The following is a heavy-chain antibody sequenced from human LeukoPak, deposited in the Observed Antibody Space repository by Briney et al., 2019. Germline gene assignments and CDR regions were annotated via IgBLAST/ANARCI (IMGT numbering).Heavy chain of an antibody. J-gene: IGHJ5*02. CDR1: AFTFSRYG. D-gene: IGHD3-10*01. Sequence: PGGSLRLSCAASAFTFSRYGMHWVRQAPGKGLEWVALIRSDGNNKYYADSVKGRFTISRDNSKNTLSLQMNSLRTEDTAVYYCAKDRYGSGSDTPWGHGTLVTVSS. CDR2: IRSDGNNK. V-gene: IGHV3-30*02. CDR3: AKDRYGSGSDTP.